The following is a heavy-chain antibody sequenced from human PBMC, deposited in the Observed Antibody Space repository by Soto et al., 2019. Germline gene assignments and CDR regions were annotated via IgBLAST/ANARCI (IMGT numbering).Heavy chain of an antibody. V-gene: IGHV1-58*01. CDR3: AAVSKTDGYTNFDY. CDR1: GFTFTSSA. Sequence: SVKVFCKASGFTFTSSAVQWVRQARGQRLEWIGWIVVGSGNTNYAQKFQERVTITRDMSTSTAYMELSSLRSEDTAVYYCAAVSKTDGYTNFDYWGQGTLVTVSS. CDR2: IVVGSGNT. J-gene: IGHJ4*02. D-gene: IGHD5-12*01.